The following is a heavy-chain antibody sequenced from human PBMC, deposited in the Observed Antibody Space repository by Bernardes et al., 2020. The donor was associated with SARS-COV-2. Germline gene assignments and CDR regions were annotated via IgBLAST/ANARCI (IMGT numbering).Heavy chain of an antibody. CDR1: GGSISSSY. D-gene: IGHD3-22*01. CDR3: ASTGTMNEVDY. J-gene: IGHJ4*02. CDR2: IYYSGTT. V-gene: IGHV4-59*01. Sequence: SETLSLTCTVSGGSISSSYWTWIRQPPGKGLEWIGYIYYSGTTNYNPSLKSRVTISVDTSKNQFSLRLSSVTAADTAVYYCASTGTMNEVDYWGQGT.